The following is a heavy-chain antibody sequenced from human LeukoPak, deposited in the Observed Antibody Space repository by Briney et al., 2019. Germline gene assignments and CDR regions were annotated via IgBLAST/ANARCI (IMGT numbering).Heavy chain of an antibody. CDR1: GFTFSSYW. V-gene: IGHV3-74*03. CDR2: IISDASAT. CDR3: AREVSGDRYFDY. Sequence: GGSLRLSCPASGFTFSSYWTHWARQAPGKGLVWVSLIISDASATTYAHSVTDRSTISRNTAKNRLFLQMNRQRTNDLSVNYCAREVSGDRYFDYCGQGTLVTVSS. D-gene: IGHD5/OR15-5a*01. J-gene: IGHJ4*02.